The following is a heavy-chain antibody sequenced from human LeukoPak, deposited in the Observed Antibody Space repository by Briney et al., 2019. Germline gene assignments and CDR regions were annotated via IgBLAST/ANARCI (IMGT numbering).Heavy chain of an antibody. V-gene: IGHV4-39*07. J-gene: IGHJ4*02. D-gene: IGHD6-13*01. CDR2: IYYSGST. CDR1: GGSISSSTYY. Sequence: SETLSLTCTVSGGSISSSTYYWGWIRQPPGKGLEWIGSIYYSGSTYYNPSLKSRVTISVDTSKNQFSLKLSSVTAADTAVYYCARDSSSWYYFDYWGQGTLVTVSS. CDR3: ARDSSSWYYFDY.